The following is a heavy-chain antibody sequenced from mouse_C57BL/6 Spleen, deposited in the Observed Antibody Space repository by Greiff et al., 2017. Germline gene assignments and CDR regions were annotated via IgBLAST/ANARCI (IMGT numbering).Heavy chain of an antibody. J-gene: IGHJ1*03. Sequence: VQLQQPGAELVMPGASVKLSCKASGYTFTSYWMHWVKQRPGQGLEWIGEIDPSDSYTNYNQKFKGKSTLTVDKSSSTAYMQLSSLTSEDSAVYYCARGYCSSDGYFDVWGTGTTVTGSS. CDR2: IDPSDSYT. V-gene: IGHV1-69*01. CDR1: GYTFTSYW. CDR3: ARGYCSSDGYFDV. D-gene: IGHD1-1*01.